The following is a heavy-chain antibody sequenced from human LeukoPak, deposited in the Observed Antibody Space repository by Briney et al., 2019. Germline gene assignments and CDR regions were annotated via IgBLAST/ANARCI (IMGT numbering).Heavy chain of an antibody. D-gene: IGHD6-13*01. V-gene: IGHV3-15*01. CDR1: GFTFSNAW. J-gene: IGHJ6*03. CDR2: IKSKTDGGTT. CDR3: TTDGILGEIIAAAGTNYYYYYMDV. Sequence: GGSLRLSCAASGFTFSNAWMSWVRQAPGKGLEWVGRIKSKTDGGTTDYAAPVKGRFTISRDDSKNTLYLQMNSLKTEDTAVYYCTTDGILGEIIAAAGTNYYYYYMDVWGKGTTVTVSS.